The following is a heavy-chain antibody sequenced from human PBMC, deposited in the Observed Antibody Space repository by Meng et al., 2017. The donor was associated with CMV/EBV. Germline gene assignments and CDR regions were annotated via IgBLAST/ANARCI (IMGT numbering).Heavy chain of an antibody. CDR2: IRSKAYGGTT. D-gene: IGHD6-19*01. CDR1: GFTFSSYW. CDR3: TREKGIAVAGTIDY. V-gene: IGHV3-49*04. Sequence: GGSLRLSCAASGFTFSSYWMHWVRQAPGKGLEWVGFIRSKAYGGTTEYAASVKGRFTISRDDSKSIAYLQMNSLKTEDTAVYYCTREKGIAVAGTIDYWGQGTLVTVSS. J-gene: IGHJ4*02.